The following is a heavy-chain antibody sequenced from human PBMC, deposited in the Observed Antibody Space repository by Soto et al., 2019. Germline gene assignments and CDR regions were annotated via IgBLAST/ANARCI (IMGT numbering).Heavy chain of an antibody. Sequence: QVQLQESGPGLVKPSQTLSLTCTVSGGSISSGGYYWSWIRQHPGKGLEWIGSIYYRGSTFYNSSPXRXXTISVDTSKNQSSLKLSSVTAADTAVYYCARGVIHWGQGTLVTVSS. V-gene: IGHV4-31*03. CDR3: ARGVIH. CDR1: GGSISSGGYY. J-gene: IGHJ4*02. CDR2: IYYRGST. D-gene: IGHD2-21*01.